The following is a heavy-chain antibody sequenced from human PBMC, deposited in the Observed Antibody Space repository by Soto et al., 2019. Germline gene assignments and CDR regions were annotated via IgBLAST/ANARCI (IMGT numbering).Heavy chain of an antibody. D-gene: IGHD6-13*01. J-gene: IGHJ6*02. CDR1: GYTFTSYG. CDR2: ISAYNGNT. V-gene: IGHV1-18*01. CDR3: AAGLPRGQQLVRPRRYYYGMDV. Sequence: GASVKVSCKASGYTFTSYGISWVRQAPGQGLEWMGWISAYNGNTNYAQKLQERVTITRDMSTSTAYMELSSLRSEDTAVYYCAAGLPRGQQLVRPRRYYYGMDVWGQGTTVTVSS.